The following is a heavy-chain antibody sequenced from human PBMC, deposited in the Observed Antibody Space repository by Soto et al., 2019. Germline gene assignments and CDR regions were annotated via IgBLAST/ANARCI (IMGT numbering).Heavy chain of an antibody. CDR1: GFTFSSYS. CDR2: ISSSSSYI. CDR3: ARDGFMGPYYGMDV. Sequence: GGSLRLSCEASGFTFSSYSMNWVRQAPGKGLEWVSSISSSSSYIYYADSVKGRFTISRDNAKNSLYLQMNSLRAEDTAVYYCARDGFMGPYYGMDVWGQGTTVTVSS. V-gene: IGHV3-21*01. D-gene: IGHD1-26*01. J-gene: IGHJ6*02.